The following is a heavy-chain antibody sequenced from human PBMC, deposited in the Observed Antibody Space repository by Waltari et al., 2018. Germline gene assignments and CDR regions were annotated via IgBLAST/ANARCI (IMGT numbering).Heavy chain of an antibody. Sequence: QLQLQESGPGLVKPSETLSLTCTVSGGSISSSSYYWGWIRQPPGKGLEWIGSIYYSGSTYYNPSLKSRVTISVDTSKNQFSLKLSSVTAADTAVYYCARSVVVVVAAMVVVDWFDPWGQGTLVTVSS. D-gene: IGHD2-15*01. V-gene: IGHV4-39*07. J-gene: IGHJ5*02. CDR3: ARSVVVVVAAMVVVDWFDP. CDR2: IYYSGST. CDR1: GGSISSSSYY.